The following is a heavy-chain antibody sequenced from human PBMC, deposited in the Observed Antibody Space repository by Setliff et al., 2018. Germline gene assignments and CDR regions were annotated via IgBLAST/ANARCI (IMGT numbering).Heavy chain of an antibody. J-gene: IGHJ6*03. V-gene: IGHV3-23*01. CDR1: GFIFSPYA. D-gene: IGHD5-12*01. Sequence: GSLRLSCEASGFIFSPYAMVWVRQAPGKGLEWVSIISGDASYTAYADSVKGRFTISRDNSKNTLYLQMNSLRGDDTAVYHCARAGGSGAGYDYLGVWGRGTMVTVSS. CDR2: ISGDASYT. CDR3: ARAGGSGAGYDYLGV.